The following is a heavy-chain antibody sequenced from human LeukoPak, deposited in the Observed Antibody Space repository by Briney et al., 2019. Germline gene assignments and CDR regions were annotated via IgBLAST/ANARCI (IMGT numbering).Heavy chain of an antibody. J-gene: IGHJ5*02. CDR3: ASKYLGYCSGGSCYRGRFDP. V-gene: IGHV4-34*01. CDR2: INHSGST. Sequence: PSETQSLTCAVYGGSFSGYYWSWIRQPPGKGLEWIGEINHSGSTNYNPSLKSRVTISVDTSKNQFSLKLSSVTAADTAVYYCASKYLGYCSGGSCYRGRFDPWGQGTLVTVSS. CDR1: GGSFSGYY. D-gene: IGHD2-15*01.